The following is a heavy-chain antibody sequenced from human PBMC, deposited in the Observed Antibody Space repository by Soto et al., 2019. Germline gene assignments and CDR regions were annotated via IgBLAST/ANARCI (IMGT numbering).Heavy chain of an antibody. CDR3: AKEKISTSCCNWFDP. V-gene: IGHV3-23*01. J-gene: IGHJ5*02. Sequence: GGSLRLSCAASGFSFSNYAMNWVRQAPGKGLKWVSGISGSGGGTNYADSVKGRITISRDNSKKKLYPQINRLRAEDTAVYYCAKEKISTSCCNWFDPWGQGTLVTVSS. CDR2: ISGSGGGT. D-gene: IGHD2-2*01. CDR1: GFSFSNYA.